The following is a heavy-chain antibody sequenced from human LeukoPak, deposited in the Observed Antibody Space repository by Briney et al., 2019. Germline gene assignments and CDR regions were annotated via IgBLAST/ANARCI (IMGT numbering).Heavy chain of an antibody. Sequence: SETLSLTCTVSGGSISSYYWSWIRQPPGEGLEWIGYIYYSGSTNYNPSLTSRVTISLDTSKNQFSLKLSSVTAADTAVYYCARGMAPDYFDYWGQGTLVTVSS. J-gene: IGHJ4*02. CDR3: ARGMAPDYFDY. D-gene: IGHD5-24*01. CDR2: IYYSGST. V-gene: IGHV4-59*01. CDR1: GGSISSYY.